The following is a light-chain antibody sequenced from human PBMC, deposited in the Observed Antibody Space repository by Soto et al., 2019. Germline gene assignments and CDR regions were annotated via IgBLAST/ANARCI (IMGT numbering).Light chain of an antibody. CDR1: SSNIGSNT. J-gene: IGLJ2*01. CDR3: AAWDDSLNGDVV. CDR2: SNN. Sequence: QPVLTQPPSASGTPGQRVTISCSGSSSNIGSNTVNWYQQLPGTAPKLLIYSNNQRPSGVPDRFSGSKSGTSASLAISGLQSEDEADDYCAAWDDSLNGDVVFGGGTKLTVL. V-gene: IGLV1-44*01.